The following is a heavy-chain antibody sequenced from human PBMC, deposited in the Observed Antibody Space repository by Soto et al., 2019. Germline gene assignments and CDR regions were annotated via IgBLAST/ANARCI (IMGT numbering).Heavy chain of an antibody. V-gene: IGHV3-23*01. CDR3: AKVFYYYDSSGYYYFDY. J-gene: IGHJ4*02. D-gene: IGHD3-22*01. CDR2: ISGSGSTI. CDR1: GFTFSSYA. Sequence: PGGSLRLSCAASGFTFSSYAVSWVRQAPGKGPEWISSISGSGSTIYYADSVKGRFTISRDKSKNTLYLQMSSLRAEDTAVYYCAKVFYYYDSSGYYYFDYWGQGTLVTVSS.